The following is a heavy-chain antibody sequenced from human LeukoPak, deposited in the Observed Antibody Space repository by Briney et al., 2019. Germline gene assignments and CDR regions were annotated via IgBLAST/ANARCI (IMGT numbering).Heavy chain of an antibody. CDR2: ISYSGRT. Sequence: SETLSLTCTVSGGSISRYYWSWLRQPPGKGLEWIGYISYSGRTNYNRSLKSRVTIPVDTSKNQFSLKMGHVEAAGPAVYYWWRVSPSSSWYGKYFDYWGQGTLVTVSS. CDR3: WRVSPSSSWYGKYFDY. J-gene: IGHJ4*02. CDR1: GGSISRYY. D-gene: IGHD6-13*01. V-gene: IGHV4-59*01.